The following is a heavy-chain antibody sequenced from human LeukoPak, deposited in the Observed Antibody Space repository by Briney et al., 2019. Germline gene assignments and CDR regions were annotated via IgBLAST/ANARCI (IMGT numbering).Heavy chain of an antibody. Sequence: SETLSLTCTVSGGSISSYYWSWIRQPAGKGLEWIGRIYTSGSTNYNPSLKSRVTMSVDMSKNQFSLKLSSVTAADTAVYYCARDIGHYSSSSSFDYWGQGTLVTVSS. J-gene: IGHJ4*02. V-gene: IGHV4-4*07. D-gene: IGHD6-6*01. CDR1: GGSISSYY. CDR3: ARDIGHYSSSSSFDY. CDR2: IYTSGST.